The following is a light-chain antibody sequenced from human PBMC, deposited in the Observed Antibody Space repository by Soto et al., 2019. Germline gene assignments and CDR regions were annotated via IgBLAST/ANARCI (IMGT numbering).Light chain of an antibody. Sequence: EIVLTQSPGTLSLSPGESATLLCRASQFVSSRYLAWYQQKPGQAPSLLIYGASSRATGIPARFSGSGSGTDFTLTISRLEPEDFAVYYCQQYGSSPWTFGQGTKVDIK. CDR3: QQYGSSPWT. V-gene: IGKV3-20*01. J-gene: IGKJ1*01. CDR1: QFVSSRY. CDR2: GAS.